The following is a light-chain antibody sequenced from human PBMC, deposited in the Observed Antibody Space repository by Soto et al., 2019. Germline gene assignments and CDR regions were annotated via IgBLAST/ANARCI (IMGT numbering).Light chain of an antibody. V-gene: IGKV1-39*01. CDR2: AAS. J-gene: IGKJ5*01. CDR1: QSISNY. Sequence: DIQMTQSPSSLSASVGDRVTITCRASQSISNYLNWYQQKPGKAPKVLIYAASSLRSGVPSRFSGSGSGTEFTLTISSLQSEDFAVYYCQQYNNWPLTFGQGTRLEIK. CDR3: QQYNNWPLT.